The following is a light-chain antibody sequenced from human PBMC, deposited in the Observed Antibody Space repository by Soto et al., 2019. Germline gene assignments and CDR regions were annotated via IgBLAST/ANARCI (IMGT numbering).Light chain of an antibody. V-gene: IGKV3-15*01. Sequence: EIVMTQSPVTLSVSPGERATLSCRASQSVSSNLAWYQQKPGQAPRLLIYGASTRATGVPARFSDSGSGTEFTLTISRLQSEDFAVYYCQHYNNWPPWTFGQGTKVEIK. CDR2: GAS. CDR1: QSVSSN. J-gene: IGKJ1*01. CDR3: QHYNNWPPWT.